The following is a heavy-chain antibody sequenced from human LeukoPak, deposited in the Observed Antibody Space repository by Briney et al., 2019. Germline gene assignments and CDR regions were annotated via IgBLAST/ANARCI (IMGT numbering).Heavy chain of an antibody. Sequence: GGSLRLSCAASGFTFSSYSMNWVRQAPGKGLEWVSYISSSSSTIYYADSVKGRFTISRDNAKNSLYLQMNSLRDEDTAVYYCAVGGLRYYYDSSGYNYWGQGNPVTASS. CDR3: AVGGLRYYYDSSGYNY. J-gene: IGHJ4*02. D-gene: IGHD3-22*01. V-gene: IGHV3-48*02. CDR1: GFTFSSYS. CDR2: ISSSSSTI.